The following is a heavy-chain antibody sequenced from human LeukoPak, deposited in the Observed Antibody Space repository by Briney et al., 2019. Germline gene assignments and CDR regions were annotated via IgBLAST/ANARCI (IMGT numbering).Heavy chain of an antibody. J-gene: IGHJ4*02. CDR3: ARWRSLVGATLDY. D-gene: IGHD1-26*01. Sequence: SVKVSCKASGGTFSSYAISWVRQAPGQGLEWMGGIIPIFGTANYAQKFQGRVTITTDESTSTAYMELSSPRSEDTAVYYCARWRSLVGATLDYWGQGTLVTVSS. V-gene: IGHV1-69*05. CDR2: IIPIFGTA. CDR1: GGTFSSYA.